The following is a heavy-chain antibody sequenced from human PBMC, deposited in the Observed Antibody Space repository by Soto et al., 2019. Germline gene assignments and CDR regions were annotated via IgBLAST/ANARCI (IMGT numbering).Heavy chain of an antibody. D-gene: IGHD6-13*01. CDR2: IYYSGST. J-gene: IGHJ4*02. Sequence: QVQLQESGPGLVKPSETLSLTCTVSGGSISSYYWSWIRQPPGKGLEWIGYIYYSGSTNYNPSLQSRVTISVDTSKNQFSLKLSSVTAADTALYYCARATYGSSWNMNFDYWGQGTLVTVSS. CDR1: GGSISSYY. CDR3: ARATYGSSWNMNFDY. V-gene: IGHV4-59*01.